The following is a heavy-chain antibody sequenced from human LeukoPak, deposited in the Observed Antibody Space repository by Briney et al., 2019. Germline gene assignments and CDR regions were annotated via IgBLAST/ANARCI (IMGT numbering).Heavy chain of an antibody. V-gene: IGHV1-18*04. CDR1: GYTFTSYG. Sequence: GASVKVSCKASGYTFTSYGISWVRQAPGQGLEWMGWISTYNGNTDYAQRLQGRVTMTTDTSTSTAYMELSSLRSEDTAVYYCARARTVGGSWGYYYYYMDVWGKGTTVTVSS. CDR3: ARARTVGGSWGYYYYYMDV. J-gene: IGHJ6*03. D-gene: IGHD3-16*01. CDR2: ISTYNGNT.